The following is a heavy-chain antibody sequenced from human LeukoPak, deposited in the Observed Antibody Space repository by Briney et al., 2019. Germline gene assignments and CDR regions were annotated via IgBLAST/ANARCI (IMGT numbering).Heavy chain of an antibody. D-gene: IGHD2-15*01. J-gene: IGHJ6*03. Sequence: SVKVSCKASGGTFSSYAISWVRQAPGQGLEWMGGIIPIFGTANYAQKFQGRVTITADESTSTAYMELSRLRSDDTAVYYCARSLVYCSGGSCYSYYYYMDVWGKGTTVTVSS. CDR3: ARSLVYCSGGSCYSYYYYMDV. CDR2: IIPIFGTA. CDR1: GGTFSSYA. V-gene: IGHV1-69*13.